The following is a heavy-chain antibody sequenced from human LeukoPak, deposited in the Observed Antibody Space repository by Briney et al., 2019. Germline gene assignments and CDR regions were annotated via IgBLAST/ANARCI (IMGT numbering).Heavy chain of an antibody. J-gene: IGHJ4*02. V-gene: IGHV3-9*01. CDR2: INWNSGTI. Sequence: HGGSLRLSCAASGFTFDDYAMHWVRQAPGKGLEWVSGINWNSGTIVYTDSVKGRFTFSRDNAKNSLYLQMNSLRAEDTALYHCAKAGLRLGDLSLNFFHFWGQGIPVTVSS. D-gene: IGHD3-16*02. CDR1: GFTFDDYA. CDR3: AKAGLRLGDLSLNFFHF.